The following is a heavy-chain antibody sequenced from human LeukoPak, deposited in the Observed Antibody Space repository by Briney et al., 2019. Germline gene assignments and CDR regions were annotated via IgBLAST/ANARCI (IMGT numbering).Heavy chain of an antibody. CDR3: ASVPRGTSKPLDGMDV. Sequence: ASVKLSCKASGYAFTGYYVHWVRQAPGHGLEGRRWINPNSGVTNYAQKFQGRVTMTRDMSISKAYMELSRLRSADAAVYYCASVPRGTSKPLDGMDVWGQGTTVTVSS. J-gene: IGHJ6*02. CDR1: GYAFTGYY. D-gene: IGHD6-13*01. V-gene: IGHV1-2*02. CDR2: INPNSGVT.